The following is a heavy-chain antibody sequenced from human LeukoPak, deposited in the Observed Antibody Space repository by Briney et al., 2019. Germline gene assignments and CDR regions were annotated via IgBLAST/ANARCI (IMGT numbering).Heavy chain of an antibody. CDR2: IYSSTGST. V-gene: IGHV4-59*01. CDR1: GGSISPYY. Sequence: PSETLSLTCTVSGGSISPYYWSWIRQSPGKGPQWIGYIYSSTGSTSYNPSLKSRVTISLGTSKKQFSLKLTSVTAADTAVYYCARADDPIFGVVVIDFWGQGTLVTVSS. D-gene: IGHD3-3*01. J-gene: IGHJ4*02. CDR3: ARADDPIFGVVVIDF.